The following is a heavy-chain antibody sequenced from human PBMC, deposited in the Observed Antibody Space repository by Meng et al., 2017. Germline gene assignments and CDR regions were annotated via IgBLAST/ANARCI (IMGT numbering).Heavy chain of an antibody. J-gene: IGHJ5*02. CDR2: MNPNSGNT. CDR1: VYTFTSYD. Sequence: ASVNVSCKASVYTFTSYDINWVRQATGQGLEWMGWMNPNSGNTGYAQKFQGRVTMTRNTSISTAYMELSSLRSEDTAVYYCARASRSPRYSSSSRWFDPWGQGTLVTVSS. D-gene: IGHD6-6*01. V-gene: IGHV1-8*01. CDR3: ARASRSPRYSSSSRWFDP.